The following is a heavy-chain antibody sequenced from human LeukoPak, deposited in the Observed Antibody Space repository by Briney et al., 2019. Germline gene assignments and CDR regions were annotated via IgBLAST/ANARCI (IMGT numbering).Heavy chain of an antibody. CDR3: VRDQGYCTSASCRGDAFDV. D-gene: IGHD2-2*01. Sequence: GGSLRLSCAASGLTFSSYGIHWVRQAPGKGLEWVAAISYDGSSKCYADSVKGRFTISRDNSKNTLYLQMNSLRDEDTAVYYCVRDQGYCTSASCRGDAFDVWGQGSMVSVSS. V-gene: IGHV3-30*03. CDR1: GLTFSSYG. CDR2: ISYDGSSK. J-gene: IGHJ3*01.